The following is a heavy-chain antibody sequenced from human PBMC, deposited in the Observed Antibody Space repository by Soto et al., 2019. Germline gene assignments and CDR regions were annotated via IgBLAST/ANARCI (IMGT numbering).Heavy chain of an antibody. J-gene: IGHJ4*02. V-gene: IGHV1-46*01. CDR2: VNPSGGHT. CDR1: GDTFTDYY. Sequence: QVQLVQSGAEVKKPGASVKVSCKASGDTFTDYYIHWVRQAPGQGLEWMGTVNPSGGHTTYAQHFLGRMTKTRYTSTSTLYMELTSLTSEDTAVYYCARGGHVVVVTAALDYWGQGTLVTVSS. CDR3: ARGGHVVVVTAALDY. D-gene: IGHD2-21*02.